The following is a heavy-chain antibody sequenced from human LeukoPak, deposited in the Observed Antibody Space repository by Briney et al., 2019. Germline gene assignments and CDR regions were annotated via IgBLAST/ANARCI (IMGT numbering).Heavy chain of an antibody. J-gene: IGHJ4*02. CDR3: ARVLAASPRRRYFDY. Sequence: ASVKVSCKASGYTFTSYGISWVRQAPGQGLEWMGWISADNGNTDYAQRFQGRVTMTTDTSTSTAYMELRSLRSDDTAVYYCARVLAASPRRRYFDYWGQGTLVTVSS. CDR2: ISADNGNT. D-gene: IGHD6-13*01. CDR1: GYTFTSYG. V-gene: IGHV1-18*01.